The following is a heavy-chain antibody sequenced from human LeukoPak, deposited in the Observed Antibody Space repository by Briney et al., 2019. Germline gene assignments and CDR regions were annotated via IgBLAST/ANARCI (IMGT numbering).Heavy chain of an antibody. D-gene: IGHD5-24*01. V-gene: IGHV5-51*01. CDR1: GYSFTNYW. CDR3: ARLAGDGHNYFDS. CDR2: IYPGDSDT. Sequence: GESLKISCKSSGYSFTNYWIGWVRQMPGKGLEWMGIIYPGDSDTRYSPSFRGQVTFSADKSITTASLQWSSLKASDTAMYYCARLAGDGHNYFDSWGQGTLVTASS. J-gene: IGHJ4*02.